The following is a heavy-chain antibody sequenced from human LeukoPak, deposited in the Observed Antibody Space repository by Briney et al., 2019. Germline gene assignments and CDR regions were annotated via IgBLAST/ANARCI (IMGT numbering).Heavy chain of an antibody. V-gene: IGHV3-23*01. D-gene: IGHD2-15*01. CDR1: GFTFSSYA. J-gene: IGHJ3*02. CDR2: FSGSGGST. CDR3: AKDRPDIVVVVAATPYDAFDI. Sequence: PGGSLRLFCAASGFTFSSYAMSWVRQAPGKGLEWVSAFSGSGGSTYYADSVKGRFTSSRDNSKNTLYLQMNSLRAEDTAVYYCAKDRPDIVVVVAATPYDAFDIWGQGTMVTVSS.